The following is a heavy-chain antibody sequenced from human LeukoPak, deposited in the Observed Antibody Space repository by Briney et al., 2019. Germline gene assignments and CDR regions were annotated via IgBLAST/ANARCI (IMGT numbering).Heavy chain of an antibody. V-gene: IGHV3-23*01. J-gene: IGHJ4*02. CDR2: ISASGSST. CDR3: VTNYYESGSSYLFDY. D-gene: IGHD3-10*01. CDR1: GFIFSSYA. Sequence: GGSLRLSCAASGFIFSSYAMSWVRQAPGKGLEWVTGISASGSSTYYADSVRGRFTISRDNSKNTVYLQMTSLMTEDTAVYYCVTNYYESGSSYLFDYWGQGTLVTVSS.